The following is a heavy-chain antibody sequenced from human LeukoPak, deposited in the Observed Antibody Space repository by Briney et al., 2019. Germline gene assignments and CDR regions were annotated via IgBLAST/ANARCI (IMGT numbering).Heavy chain of an antibody. J-gene: IGHJ4*02. D-gene: IGHD3-22*01. CDR3: ARFSPEYYYDSSGYYRFDY. CDR2: IIPIFGTA. CDR1: GGTFSSYA. Sequence: ASVKVSCKASGGTFSSYAISWVRQAPGQGLQRIGAIIPIFGTANYAQKFQGRVTITADESTSTAYMELSSLRSEDTAVYYCARFSPEYYYDSSGYYRFDYWGQGTLVTVSS. V-gene: IGHV1-69*13.